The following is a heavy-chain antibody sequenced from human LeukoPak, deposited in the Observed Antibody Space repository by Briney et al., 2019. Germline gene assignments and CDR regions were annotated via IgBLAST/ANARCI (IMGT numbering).Heavy chain of an antibody. J-gene: IGHJ4*02. V-gene: IGHV3-11*04. D-gene: IGHD3-22*01. CDR1: GFTFSDYY. Sequence: RGSLRLSCAASGFTFSDYYMSWIRQAPGKGLEWVSYISSSGSTIYYADSVKGRFTISRDNAKNSLYLQMNSLRAEGTAVYYCARDPYYYDSSGIDYWGQGTLVTVSS. CDR2: ISSSGSTI. CDR3: ARDPYYYDSSGIDY.